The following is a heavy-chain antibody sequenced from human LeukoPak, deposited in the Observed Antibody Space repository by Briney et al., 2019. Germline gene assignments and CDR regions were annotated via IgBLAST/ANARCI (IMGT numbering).Heavy chain of an antibody. CDR1: GFTFSSYS. CDR2: ISSSSSYI. V-gene: IGHV3-21*01. Sequence: GGSLRLSCAGSGFTFSSYSMNWVRQAPGKGLEWVSSISSSSSYIYYADSVKGRFTISRDNAKNSLYLQMNSLRAEDTAVYYCARDFVVGYYYGMDVWGQGTTVTVSS. J-gene: IGHJ6*02. D-gene: IGHD2-21*01. CDR3: ARDFVVGYYYGMDV.